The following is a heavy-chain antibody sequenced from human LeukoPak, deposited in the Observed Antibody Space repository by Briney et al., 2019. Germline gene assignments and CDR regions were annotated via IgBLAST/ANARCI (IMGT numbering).Heavy chain of an antibody. J-gene: IGHJ2*01. CDR1: GGSISSSSYY. CDR2: INHSGST. D-gene: IGHD4-23*01. CDR3: ARVPRLRWSPNWYFDL. V-gene: IGHV4-39*07. Sequence: KPSETLSLTCTVSGGSISSSSYYWGWIRQPPGKGLEWIGEINHSGSTNYNPSLKSRVTISVDTSKNQFSLKLSSVTAADTAVYYCARVPRLRWSPNWYFDLWGRGTLVTVSS.